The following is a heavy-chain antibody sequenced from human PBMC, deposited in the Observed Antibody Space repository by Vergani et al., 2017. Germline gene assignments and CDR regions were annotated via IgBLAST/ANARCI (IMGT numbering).Heavy chain of an antibody. D-gene: IGHD6-13*01. CDR1: GGSFSTGGQS. V-gene: IGHV4-61*02. CDR3: AGDTHSWQRADR. CDR2: IYTSGST. Sequence: QVQLQESGPGLVKPSQTLSLTCTVSGGSFSTGGQSWTWLRQSAGKGLEWIGRIYTSGSTNYNPSLRSRAIMSVDASKKQFSLRLTAGTAADSAIYYCAGDTHSWQRADRWGQGLLVSVSS. J-gene: IGHJ5*02.